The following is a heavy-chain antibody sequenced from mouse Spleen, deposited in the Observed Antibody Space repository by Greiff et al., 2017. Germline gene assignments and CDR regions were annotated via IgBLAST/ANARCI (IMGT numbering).Heavy chain of an antibody. V-gene: IGHV1-19*01. J-gene: IGHJ3*01. D-gene: IGHD4-1*01. CDR2: INPYNGGT. CDR1: GYTFTDYY. Sequence: VHVKQSGPVLVKPGASVKMSCKASGYTFTDYYMNWVKQSHGKSLEWIGVINPYNGGTSYNQKFKGKATLTVDKSSSTAYMELNSLTSEDSAVYYCAREEELGQAYWGQGTLVTVSA. CDR3: AREEELGQAY.